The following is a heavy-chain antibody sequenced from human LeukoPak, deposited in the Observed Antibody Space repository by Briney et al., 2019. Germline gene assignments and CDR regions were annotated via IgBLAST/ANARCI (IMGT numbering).Heavy chain of an antibody. J-gene: IGHJ6*02. CDR1: GYTFTSYD. CDR2: MNPNSGNT. D-gene: IGHD2-15*01. Sequence: ASVKVSCKASGYTFTSYDINWVRQATGQGLEWMGWMNPNSGNTGYAQKFQGRVTMTTDTSTSTAYMELRSLRSDDTAVYYCARDRSPSKVVLYYYYGMDVWDQGTTVTVSS. CDR3: ARDRSPSKVVLYYYYGMDV. V-gene: IGHV1-8*02.